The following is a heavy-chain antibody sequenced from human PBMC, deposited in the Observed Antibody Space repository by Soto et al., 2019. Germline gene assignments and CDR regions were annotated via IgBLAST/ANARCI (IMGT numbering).Heavy chain of an antibody. Sequence: GGSLILSFTSSGFIFSNFFMHLVLQSPGKGLEWVAGVWYDGSNGVSAESVKGRFTISRDNSKNTLYLQMTSLRAEDTAVYYCARDQRKDSEYDMDVWGQGTTVTV. V-gene: IGHV3-33*01. D-gene: IGHD1-26*01. CDR1: GFIFSNFF. CDR3: ARDQRKDSEYDMDV. CDR2: VWYDGSNG. J-gene: IGHJ6*01.